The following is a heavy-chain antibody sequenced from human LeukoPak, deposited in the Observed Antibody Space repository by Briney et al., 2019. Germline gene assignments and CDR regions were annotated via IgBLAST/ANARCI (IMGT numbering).Heavy chain of an antibody. CDR1: GFTFSSYA. Sequence: TGGSLRLSCAASGFTFSSYAMHWVRQAPGKGLEWVAVISYDGSNKYYADSVKGRFTISRDNSKNTLYLQMNSLRAEDTAVYYCARDGRRFGELLPDPPEYWGQGTLVTVS. CDR3: ARDGRRFGELLPDPPEY. J-gene: IGHJ4*02. CDR2: ISYDGSNK. D-gene: IGHD3-10*01. V-gene: IGHV3-30-3*01.